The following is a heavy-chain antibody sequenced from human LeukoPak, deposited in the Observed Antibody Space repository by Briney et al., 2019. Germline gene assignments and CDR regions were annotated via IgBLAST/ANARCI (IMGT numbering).Heavy chain of an antibody. CDR3: APEVWELQGASDI. D-gene: IGHD1-26*01. Sequence: GGSLRLSCAASGFPLSYWMSWVRQAPGRGLEWVANIKEDGSEKFYVDSVKGRFTISRDNAKNSLFLQMTSLRAEDTALYYCAPEVWELQGASDIWGQGTMVTVSS. V-gene: IGHV3-7*01. J-gene: IGHJ3*02. CDR1: GFPLSYW. CDR2: IKEDGSEK.